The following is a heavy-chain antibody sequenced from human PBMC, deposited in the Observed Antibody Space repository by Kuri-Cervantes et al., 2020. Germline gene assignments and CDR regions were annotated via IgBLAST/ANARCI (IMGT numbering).Heavy chain of an antibody. Sequence: GESLKISCAASGFTFSSYAMHWVRQAPGKGLEWVAVIWYDGSNKYYADSVKGRFAISRDNSKNTLYLQMNSLRAEDTAVYYCAREEGKIIAAARYDAFDIWGQGTMVTVSS. CDR2: IWYDGSNK. CDR1: GFTFSSYA. V-gene: IGHV3-33*08. CDR3: AREEGKIIAAARYDAFDI. J-gene: IGHJ3*02. D-gene: IGHD6-13*01.